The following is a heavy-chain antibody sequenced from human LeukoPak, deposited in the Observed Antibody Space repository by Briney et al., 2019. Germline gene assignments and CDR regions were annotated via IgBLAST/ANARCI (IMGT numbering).Heavy chain of an antibody. V-gene: IGHV3-74*01. D-gene: IGHD6-6*01. J-gene: IGHJ4*01. Sequence: GGSLRLACNVSGFTLRNYWMHWVRQVPGKRLVWVSRISGDGSVTNYADSVQGRFTICRDNAKNILYLQINSLRSEDTAVYYCARYSSSSGGPSYYLDYWGRGTLVAVSS. CDR3: ARYSSSSGGPSYYLDY. CDR2: ISGDGSVT. CDR1: GFTLRNYW.